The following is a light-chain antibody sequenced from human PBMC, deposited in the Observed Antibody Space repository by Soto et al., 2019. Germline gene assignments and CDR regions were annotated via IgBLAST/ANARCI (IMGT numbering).Light chain of an antibody. V-gene: IGKV3-20*01. J-gene: IGKJ4*01. Sequence: EIVLTQSPGTLSLSPGERATLSCRATQSVNRNYLAWYQQKLGQAPRLLIYGASSRPTGIPDRFSGSGSGTAFTLTISRREPEDLAVYYWRQYGGSPLTFGGGTKVDI. CDR3: RQYGGSPLT. CDR1: QSVNRNY. CDR2: GAS.